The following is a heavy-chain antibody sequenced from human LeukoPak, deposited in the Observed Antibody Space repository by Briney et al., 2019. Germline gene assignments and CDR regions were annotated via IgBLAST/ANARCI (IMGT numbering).Heavy chain of an antibody. D-gene: IGHD2-8*01. V-gene: IGHV5-51*01. CDR3: ARQGYGVFQH. CDR1: GYSFTSYW. J-gene: IGHJ1*01. CDR2: IYPGDSDT. Sequence: PGESLKISCKGSGYSFTSYWIGWVRQMPGKGLEWIGIIYPGDSDTRYRPSFQGQVTISTDKSISNAYMQWSSLKASDTAMYYCARQGYGVFQHWGQGTLVTVSS.